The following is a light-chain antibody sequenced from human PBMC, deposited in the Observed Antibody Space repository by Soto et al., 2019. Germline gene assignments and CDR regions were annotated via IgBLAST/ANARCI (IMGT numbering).Light chain of an antibody. J-gene: IGKJ1*01. CDR3: QQYAVSPPT. CDR1: QSVSARC. CDR2: GAS. Sequence: EIVLTQSPGTLSLSPRERATLSCRASQSVSARCVAWYQRKPGQAPRLLIYGASNRATDIPVRFSASGSGTDFTLTITRLEPEDFAVYICQQYAVSPPTFGLGTKVEFK. V-gene: IGKV3-20*01.